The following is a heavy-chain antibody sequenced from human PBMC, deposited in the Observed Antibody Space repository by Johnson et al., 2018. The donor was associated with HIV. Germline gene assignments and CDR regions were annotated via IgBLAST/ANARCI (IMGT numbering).Heavy chain of an antibody. V-gene: IGHV3-7*01. D-gene: IGHD2-2*01. CDR3: ARDGESQQLPLGDAFDI. CDR1: GFTFSSYW. J-gene: IGHJ3*02. Sequence: VQLVESGGGLVQPGGSLRLSCAASGFTFSSYWMSWVRQAPGKGLEWVANIKQDGSEKYYVDSVKGRFTVSRDNSKNTLYLQMNNLTVEETAVYYCARDGESQQLPLGDAFDIWGQGTMVTVSS. CDR2: IKQDGSEK.